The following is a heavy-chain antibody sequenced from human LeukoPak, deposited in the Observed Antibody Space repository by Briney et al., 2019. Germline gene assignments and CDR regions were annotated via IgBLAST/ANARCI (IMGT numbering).Heavy chain of an antibody. CDR3: ARDQGEYSGSYWIY. CDR1: GGSISSYY. CDR2: IYYSGST. D-gene: IGHD1-26*01. V-gene: IGHV4-59*01. Sequence: SETLSLTCTVSGGSISSYYWSWIRQPPGKGLEWIGYIYYSGSTNYNPSLKSRVTISVDTSKNQFSLKLSSVTAADTAVYYCARDQGEYSGSYWIYWGQGTLVTVSS. J-gene: IGHJ4*02.